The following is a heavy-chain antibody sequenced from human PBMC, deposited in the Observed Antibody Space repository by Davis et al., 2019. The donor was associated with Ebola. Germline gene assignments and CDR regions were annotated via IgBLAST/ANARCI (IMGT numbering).Heavy chain of an antibody. CDR3: ARDSWGCGGDCYSAFDI. Sequence: GESLKISCTDSVITFSSYAMTWVRQAPGKGLEWVSSISSSSSYIYYADSVKGRFTISRDNAKNSLYLQMNSLRAEDTAVYYCARDSWGCGGDCYSAFDIWGQGTMVTVSS. D-gene: IGHD2-21*02. CDR1: VITFSSYA. J-gene: IGHJ3*02. V-gene: IGHV3-21*01. CDR2: ISSSSSYI.